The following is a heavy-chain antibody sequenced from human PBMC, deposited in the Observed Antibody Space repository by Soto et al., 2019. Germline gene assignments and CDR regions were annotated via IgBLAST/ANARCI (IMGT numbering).Heavy chain of an antibody. CDR2: IFHGGNT. Sequence: PSETLSLTCTVSGASINSGGNYWGWIRKPPGKGLEWIGSIFHGGNTYYNPSLKSRVTISVDMSKNQFSLKLNSVTAADTAVYYCARARWYDAFDVWGQGTVVTVSS. J-gene: IGHJ3*01. CDR1: GASINSGGNY. V-gene: IGHV4-38-2*02. D-gene: IGHD2-15*01. CDR3: ARARWYDAFDV.